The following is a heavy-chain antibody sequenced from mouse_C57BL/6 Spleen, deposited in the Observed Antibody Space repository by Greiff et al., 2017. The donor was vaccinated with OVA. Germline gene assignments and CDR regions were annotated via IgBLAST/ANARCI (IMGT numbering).Heavy chain of an antibody. D-gene: IGHD2-4*01. CDR3: ARGDYDYGGGFAY. CDR2: IYPGSGST. CDR1: GYTFTSYW. J-gene: IGHJ3*01. V-gene: IGHV1-55*01. Sequence: QVQLQQPGAELVKPGASVKMSCKASGYTFTSYWITWVKQRPGQGLEWIGDIYPGSGSTNYNEKFKSKATLTVDTSSSTAYMQLSSLTSEDSAVYYCARGDYDYGGGFAYWGQGTLVTVSA.